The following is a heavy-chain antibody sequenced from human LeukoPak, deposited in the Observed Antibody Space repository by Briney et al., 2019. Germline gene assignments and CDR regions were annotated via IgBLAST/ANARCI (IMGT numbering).Heavy chain of an antibody. V-gene: IGHV1-3*01. J-gene: IGHJ4*02. Sequence: ASVKVSCKASGYTFTSYVIHWVRQAPGQRLEWMGWINAGNGNTKYSQNLQGRVTLTRNTSISTAYMELSSLRSVDTAVYYCARIPPGGTSPPDYWGQGTLVTVSS. CDR1: GYTFTSYV. CDR2: INAGNGNT. D-gene: IGHD2-8*01. CDR3: ARIPPGGTSPPDY.